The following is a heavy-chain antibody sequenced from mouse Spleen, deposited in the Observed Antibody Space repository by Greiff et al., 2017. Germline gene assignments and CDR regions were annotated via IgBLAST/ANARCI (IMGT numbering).Heavy chain of an antibody. CDR1: GYTFTDYY. CDR2: INPYNGGT. J-gene: IGHJ4*01. V-gene: IGHV1-19*01. Sequence: EVQLQQSGPVLVKPGASVKMSCKASGYTFTDYYMNWVKQSHGKSLEWIGVINPYNGGTSYNQKFKGKATLTVDKSSSTAYMELNSLTSEDSAVYYCARRRRSAMDYWGQGTSVTVSS. CDR3: ARRRRSAMDY. D-gene: IGHD2-12*01.